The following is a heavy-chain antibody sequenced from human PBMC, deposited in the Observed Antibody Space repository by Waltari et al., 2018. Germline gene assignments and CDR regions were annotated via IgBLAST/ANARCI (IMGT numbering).Heavy chain of an antibody. J-gene: IGHJ5*01. D-gene: IGHD3-3*01. CDR1: GYNHTELA. CDR2: FDAGYRVT. Sequence: QVQLIQSGAQVKKPGASVKVSFNVSGYNHTELAMHCMRHAPGTGLEWMGVFDAGYRVTIYQQNFQVRVTMTEDTSTDTAYLELSSLRSEHSAVYFCATIHYEFWCGYPRRWFNSWGQGTLVTVSS. V-gene: IGHV1-24*01. CDR3: ATIHYEFWCGYPRRWFNS.